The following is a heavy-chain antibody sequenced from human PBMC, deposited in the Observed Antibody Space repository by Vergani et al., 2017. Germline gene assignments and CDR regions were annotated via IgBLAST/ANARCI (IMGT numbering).Heavy chain of an antibody. J-gene: IGHJ4*02. CDR3: ARAWGTAPTDAYLDY. CDR1: GGSISSGGYY. Sequence: QVQLQESGPGLVKPSQTLSLTCTVSGGSISSGGYYWSWIRQHPGKGLEWIGYIYYSGSTYYNPSLKSRVTISVDTSKNQFSLKLSSVTAADTAVYYCARAWGTAPTDAYLDYWGQGTLVTVSS. V-gene: IGHV4-31*03. CDR2: IYYSGST. D-gene: IGHD3-16*01.